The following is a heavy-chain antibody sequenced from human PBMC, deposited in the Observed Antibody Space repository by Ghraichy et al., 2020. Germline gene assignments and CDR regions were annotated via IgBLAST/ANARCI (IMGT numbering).Heavy chain of an antibody. J-gene: IGHJ4*02. CDR1: GFTFSNYA. V-gene: IGHV3-23*01. CDR3: AKPGGYSYNSGRFDY. D-gene: IGHD5-18*01. Sequence: GGSLRLSCAASGFTFSNYAMNWVRQAPGKGLEWVSAISGSGDNTDYADSVKGRFTISRDNSKNTLYLQMNSLRVEDTALYYCAKPGGYSYNSGRFDYWGQGTLVTVSS. CDR2: ISGSGDNT.